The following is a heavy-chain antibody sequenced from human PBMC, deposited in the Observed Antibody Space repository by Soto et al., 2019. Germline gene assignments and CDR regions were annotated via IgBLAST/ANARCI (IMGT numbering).Heavy chain of an antibody. CDR3: ARECHRSGKAGAVYI. CDR2: ISADSGGRT. Sequence: EVQLLASGGGLVQPGGSLRLSCAVSGFSSSNYVMSWVRQAPWKGLEWVSTISADSGGRTHYADSVKGPFTISRDNSKNTVYLQMNSLRPEDTAVYYCARECHRSGKAGAVYIWAHGTKVTVSS. D-gene: IGHD6-25*01. V-gene: IGHV3-23*01. CDR1: GFSSSNYV. J-gene: IGHJ3*02.